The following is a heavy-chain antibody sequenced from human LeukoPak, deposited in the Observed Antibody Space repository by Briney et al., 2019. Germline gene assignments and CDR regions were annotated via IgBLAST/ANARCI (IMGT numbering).Heavy chain of an antibody. D-gene: IGHD3-3*01. V-gene: IGHV4-39*07. Sequence: SETLSLTCTVSGGSISSSSYYWGWIRQPPGKGLEWIGSIYYSGSTYYNPSLKSRVTISVDTSKNQFSLKLSSVTAADTAVYYCASIDDSGDYWGQGTLVTVSS. J-gene: IGHJ4*02. CDR3: ASIDDSGDY. CDR1: GGSISSSSYY. CDR2: IYYSGST.